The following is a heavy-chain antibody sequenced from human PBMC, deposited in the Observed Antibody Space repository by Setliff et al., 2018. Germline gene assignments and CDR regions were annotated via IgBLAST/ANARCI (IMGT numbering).Heavy chain of an antibody. CDR3: ARLRKDYGDYYYFDY. CDR1: GFTFSSYW. Sequence: HPGGSLRLSCAASGFTFSSYWMHWVSQVPGKGLVWVSRINNDGSSGDYADSVKGRFTISRDNAKNTVYLQMNSLRAEDTAVYYCARLRKDYGDYYYFDYWGQGTLVTVSS. J-gene: IGHJ4*02. CDR2: INNDGSSG. V-gene: IGHV3-74*01. D-gene: IGHD4-17*01.